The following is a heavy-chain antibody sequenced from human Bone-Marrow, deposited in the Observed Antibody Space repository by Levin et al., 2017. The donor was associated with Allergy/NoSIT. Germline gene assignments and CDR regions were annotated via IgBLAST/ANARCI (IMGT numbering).Heavy chain of an antibody. V-gene: IGHV4-38-2*01. CDR3: ASGPLVTAAFY. CDR1: GYSISSGYY. CDR2: IYHSGST. D-gene: IGHD1-20*01. Sequence: SQTLSLTCAVSGYSISSGYYWGWIRQPPGKGLEWIGSIYHSGSTYYNPSLKSRVTISVDSSKNQFSLTLTSVTAADTAMYYCASGPLVTAAFYWGQGTLVTVSS. J-gene: IGHJ4*02.